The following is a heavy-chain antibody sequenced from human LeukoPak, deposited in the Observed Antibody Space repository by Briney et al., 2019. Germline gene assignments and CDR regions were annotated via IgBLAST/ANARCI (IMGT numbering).Heavy chain of an antibody. D-gene: IGHD3-3*01. J-gene: IGHJ5*02. CDR1: GGTFSSYA. CDR3: ATLRPRYNWFDP. Sequence: GSSVRVSCKASGGTFSSYAISWVRQAPGRGLEWMGGITPIFGTANYAQKFQGRVTITTDESTSTAYMELSSLRSEDTAVYYCATLRPRYNWFDPWGQGTLVTVSS. CDR2: ITPIFGTA. V-gene: IGHV1-69*05.